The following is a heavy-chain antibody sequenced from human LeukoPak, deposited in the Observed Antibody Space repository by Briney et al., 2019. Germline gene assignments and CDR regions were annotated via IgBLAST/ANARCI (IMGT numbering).Heavy chain of an antibody. D-gene: IGHD2-8*01. CDR1: GCTFDDYA. V-gene: IGHV3-9*03. CDR3: AMYRGAMLYYKDY. Sequence: PGRSLRLSCAASGCTFDDYAMHWVRQAPGKGLEWVSGISWNSGSIGYADSVKGRFTISRDNAKNSLYLQMNSLRAEDMALYYCAMYRGAMLYYKDYWGQGTLVTVSS. J-gene: IGHJ4*02. CDR2: ISWNSGSI.